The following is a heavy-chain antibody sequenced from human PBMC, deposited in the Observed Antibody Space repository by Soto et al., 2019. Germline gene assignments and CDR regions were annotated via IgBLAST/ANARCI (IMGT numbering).Heavy chain of an antibody. CDR3: AKDDSYGPHASMDV. V-gene: IGHV3-30*18. CDR2: ISYDGSNK. J-gene: IGHJ6*02. Sequence: GGSLRLSCAASGFTFSSYGMHWVRQAPGKGLEWVAVISYDGSNKYYADSVKGRFTISRDNSKNTLYLQMNSLRAEDTAVYYCAKDDSYGPHASMDVWGQGTTVTVSS. CDR1: GFTFSSYG. D-gene: IGHD5-18*01.